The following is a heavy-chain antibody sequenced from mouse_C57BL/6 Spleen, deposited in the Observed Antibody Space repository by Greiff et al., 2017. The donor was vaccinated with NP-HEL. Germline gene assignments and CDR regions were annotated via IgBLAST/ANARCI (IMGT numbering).Heavy chain of an antibody. CDR3: ARDYGSSYRYAMDY. J-gene: IGHJ4*01. CDR2: IHPNSGST. D-gene: IGHD1-1*01. V-gene: IGHV1-64*01. CDR1: GYTFTSYW. Sequence: QVHVKQPGAELVKPGASVKLSCKASGYTFTSYWMHWVKQRPGQGLEWIGMIHPNSGSTNYNEKFKSKATLTVDKSSSTAYMQLSSLTSEDSAVYYCARDYGSSYRYAMDYWGQGTSVTVSS.